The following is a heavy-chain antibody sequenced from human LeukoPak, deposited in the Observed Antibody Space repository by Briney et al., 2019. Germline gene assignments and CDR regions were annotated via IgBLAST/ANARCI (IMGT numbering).Heavy chain of an antibody. CDR3: AKGGTTVTRYVDY. V-gene: IGHV3-30*18. J-gene: IGHJ4*02. D-gene: IGHD4-17*01. CDR1: GFIFSSYS. CDR2: ISYEGSNK. Sequence: GGSLRLSCAASGFIFSSYSMQWVRQAPGKGLEWVAIISYEGSNKFYGDSVKGRFTISRDNSKNAVYLQMNSLGAQDTAVYYCAKGGTTVTRYVDYWGQGTLVTVSS.